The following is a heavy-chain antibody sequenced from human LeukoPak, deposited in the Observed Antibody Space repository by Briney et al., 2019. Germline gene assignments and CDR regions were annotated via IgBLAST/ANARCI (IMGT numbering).Heavy chain of an antibody. V-gene: IGHV3-48*03. J-gene: IGHJ6*02. CDR2: ISSSGSTI. CDR3: ARDLGYSSSWYYYYGMDV. D-gene: IGHD6-13*01. CDR1: GFTFSSYE. Sequence: PGGSLRLSRAASGFTFSSYEMNWVRQAPGKGLEWVSYISSSGSTIYYADSVKGLFTISRDNAKTSLYLQLNSLSAEDTAVYYCARDLGYSSSWYYYYGMDVWGQGTTVTVSS.